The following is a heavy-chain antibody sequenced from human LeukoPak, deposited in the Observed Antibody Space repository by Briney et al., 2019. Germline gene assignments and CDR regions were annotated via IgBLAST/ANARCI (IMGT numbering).Heavy chain of an antibody. CDR3: ARGGLISLANTPLGAFDI. Sequence: SQTLSLTCTVSGGSISSGSYYWSWIRQPAGKGLEWIGRIYTSGSTNYNPSLKSRVTISVDTSKNQFSLQLTSVTPEDTAVYYCARGGLISLANTPLGAFDIWGQGTMVSVSS. D-gene: IGHD3/OR15-3a*01. CDR1: GGSISSGSYY. CDR2: IYTSGST. V-gene: IGHV4-61*02. J-gene: IGHJ3*02.